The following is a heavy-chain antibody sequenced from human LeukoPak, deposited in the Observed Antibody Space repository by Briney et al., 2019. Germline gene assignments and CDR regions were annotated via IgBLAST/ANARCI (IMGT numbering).Heavy chain of an antibody. Sequence: SETLSLTCTVSGGSISSGDYYWSWIRQPPGRGLEWIGYFYYCGSTYYNPSLKSRVTISVDTSKNQLSLKLSSVTAADTAVYYCARTFSGYDFWSGYSTENNWFDPWGQGTLVTVSS. D-gene: IGHD3-3*01. CDR3: ARTFSGYDFWSGYSTENNWFDP. CDR1: GGSISSGDYY. J-gene: IGHJ5*02. CDR2: FYYCGST. V-gene: IGHV4-30-4*08.